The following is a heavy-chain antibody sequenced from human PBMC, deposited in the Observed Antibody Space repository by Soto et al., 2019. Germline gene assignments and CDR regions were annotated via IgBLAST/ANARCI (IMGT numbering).Heavy chain of an antibody. V-gene: IGHV3-23*01. CDR2: ISGSSGST. D-gene: IGHD2-2*01. J-gene: IGHJ5*02. CDR1: GFTFSSYA. CDR3: AKDLVPAAKDRSNWFDP. Sequence: GGSLRLSCAASGFTFSSYAMSWVRQAPGKGLEWVSAISGSSGSTYYADYVKGRFTISRDNSKHMLYLKMNSLRAEDTVVYYCAKDLVPAAKDRSNWFDPWGQGTPVTVSS.